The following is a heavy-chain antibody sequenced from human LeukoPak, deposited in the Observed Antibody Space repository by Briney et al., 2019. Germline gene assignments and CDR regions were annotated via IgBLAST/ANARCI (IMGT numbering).Heavy chain of an antibody. Sequence: KPSETLSLTCAVSGGPFSGYYWTWIRQSPGKGLEWIGEIDHSGGTHNNPSLRSRVTISVDTSKSQFSLKLTSVTAADTGVYYCAKPGGFFLYYMDVWGKGTTVTVSS. CDR1: GGPFSGYY. D-gene: IGHD1-14*01. V-gene: IGHV4-34*01. J-gene: IGHJ6*03. CDR3: AKPGGFFLYYMDV. CDR2: IDHSGGT.